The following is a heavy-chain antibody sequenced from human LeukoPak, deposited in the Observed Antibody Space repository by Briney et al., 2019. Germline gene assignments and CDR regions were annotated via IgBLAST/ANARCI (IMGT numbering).Heavy chain of an antibody. CDR1: GGSISSYY. CDR2: IYTSGST. Sequence: PSETLSLTCTVSGGSISSYYWSWIRQPAGKGLEWIGRIYTSGSTNYNPSLKSRVTISVDTSKNQFSLKLSSVTAADTAVYYCARDSSGYYYGDAFDIWGQGTMVTVSS. D-gene: IGHD3-22*01. CDR3: ARDSSGYYYGDAFDI. J-gene: IGHJ3*02. V-gene: IGHV4-4*07.